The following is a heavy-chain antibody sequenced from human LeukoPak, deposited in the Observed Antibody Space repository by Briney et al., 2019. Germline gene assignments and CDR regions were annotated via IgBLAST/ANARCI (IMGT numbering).Heavy chain of an antibody. CDR1: GFTFSSYA. V-gene: IGHV3-23*01. Sequence: PGGSLRLSCAASGFTFSSYAMSWVRQAPGKGLEWVSAISGSGGSTYYADSVKGRFTISRDNSKNTLYLQMNSLRAEDTAVYYCAKAAKCYDFWSAPMDVWGQGTTVTVSS. J-gene: IGHJ6*02. D-gene: IGHD3-3*01. CDR3: AKAAKCYDFWSAPMDV. CDR2: ISGSGGST.